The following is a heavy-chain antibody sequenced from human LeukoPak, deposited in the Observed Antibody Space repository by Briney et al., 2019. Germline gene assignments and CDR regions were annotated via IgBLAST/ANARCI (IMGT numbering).Heavy chain of an antibody. J-gene: IGHJ4*02. CDR1: GFTFSNSY. D-gene: IGHD7-27*01. CDR2: IYSDGTS. CDR3: TKTGGPWD. V-gene: IGHV3-53*01. Sequence: GGSLRLSCAASGFTFSNSYMSWIRQAPGKGLEWVSVIYSDGTSYYADSVKARFSISRDNSKNTLYLQMNSLKVEDTAMYYCTKTGGPWDWGQGTLVTVSS.